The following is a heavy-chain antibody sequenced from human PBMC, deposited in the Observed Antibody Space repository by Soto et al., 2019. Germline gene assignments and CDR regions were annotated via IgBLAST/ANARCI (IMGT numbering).Heavy chain of an antibody. Sequence: GGSLRLSCAASGFTFSIYSMNWVRQAPGKGLEWVSYISSSSSTIDYADSVRGRFTISRDNAKNSLYLQMNSLRAEDTAVYYCAREYCSSTSCLNWFDPWGQGTLVTVSS. CDR2: ISSSSSTI. CDR1: GFTFSIYS. J-gene: IGHJ5*02. V-gene: IGHV3-48*01. D-gene: IGHD2-2*01. CDR3: AREYCSSTSCLNWFDP.